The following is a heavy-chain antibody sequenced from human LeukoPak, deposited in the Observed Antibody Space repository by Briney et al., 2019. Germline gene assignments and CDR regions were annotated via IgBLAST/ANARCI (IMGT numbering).Heavy chain of an antibody. V-gene: IGHV1-69*13. CDR3: ARDGVVVVPAAWGYYYYMDV. D-gene: IGHD2-2*01. CDR2: IIPIFGTA. CDR1: GGTFSSYA. Sequence: SVKVSCKASGGTFSSYAISRVRQAPGQGLEWMGGIIPIFGTANYAQKFQGRVTITADESTSTAYMELSSLRSEDTAVYYCARDGVVVVPAAWGYYYYMDVWGKGTTVTVSS. J-gene: IGHJ6*03.